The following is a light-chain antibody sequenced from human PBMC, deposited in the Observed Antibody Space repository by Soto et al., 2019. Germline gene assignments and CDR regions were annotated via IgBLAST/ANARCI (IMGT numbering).Light chain of an antibody. CDR1: QSISSW. Sequence: DIQMTQSPSTLSASVGDRVTITCRASQSISSWLAWYQQKPGKAPKLLIYKASSLESGVPSRFSGSGSGTEFTLTSSSLQPDDFATYYCQQYNSYLTFGQGTKVELK. CDR2: KAS. J-gene: IGKJ1*01. CDR3: QQYNSYLT. V-gene: IGKV1-5*03.